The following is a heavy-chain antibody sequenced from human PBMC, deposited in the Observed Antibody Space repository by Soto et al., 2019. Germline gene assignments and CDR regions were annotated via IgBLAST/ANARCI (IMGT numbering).Heavy chain of an antibody. V-gene: IGHV3-7*03. Sequence: EVYLVESGGGLVQPGESLRLSCAASGFTFSKYWMNWVRQAPGKGLQWVANIKEDGTTESYSDSVKGRFTISRDNAKNLMYLQMYSLRVDETAVYYCGRVVGYGDVVDPWGQGTLVTVSS. J-gene: IGHJ5*02. CDR3: GRVVGYGDVVDP. CDR1: GFTFSKYW. CDR2: IKEDGTTE. D-gene: IGHD4-17*01.